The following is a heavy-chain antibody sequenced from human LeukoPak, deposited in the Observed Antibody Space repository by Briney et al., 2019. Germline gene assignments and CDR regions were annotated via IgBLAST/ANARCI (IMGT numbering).Heavy chain of an antibody. V-gene: IGHV3-74*01. J-gene: IGHJ6*02. D-gene: IGHD6-19*01. CDR1: GFTFSSYW. Sequence: GGSLRLSCAASGFTFSSYWMHWVRQAPGKGPVWVSRINSDGSSTSYADSVKGRFTISRDNAKNTLYLQMNSLRAEDTAVYYCARKQWLVYYYYGMDVWGQGTTVTVSS. CDR3: ARKQWLVYYYYGMDV. CDR2: INSDGSST.